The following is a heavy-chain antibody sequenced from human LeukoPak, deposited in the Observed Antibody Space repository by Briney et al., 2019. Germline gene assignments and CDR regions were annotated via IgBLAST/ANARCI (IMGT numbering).Heavy chain of an antibody. CDR3: ARSDTAMVRWDYYYGMDV. CDR1: GFTFSSYSMN. CDR2: IYYSGNT. D-gene: IGHD5-18*01. Sequence: GSLRLSCAASGFTFSSYSMNWVRQPPGKGLEWIGSIYYSGNTYYNPSLKSRVTISVDTSKNHFSLKLSSVTAADTAVYYCARSDTAMVRWDYYYGMDVWGQGTTVTVSS. J-gene: IGHJ6*02. V-gene: IGHV4-39*02.